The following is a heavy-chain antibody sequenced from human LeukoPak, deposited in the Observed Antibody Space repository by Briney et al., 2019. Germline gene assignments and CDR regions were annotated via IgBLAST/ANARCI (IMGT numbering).Heavy chain of an antibody. CDR3: AKEQTSSGFFDY. CDR1: GFTFTNYA. Sequence: GGSLRLSCAASGFTFTNYAMSWVRQAPGKGLEWVSAISGSGTRTYYADSVKGRYTISRDNSKNTLYLQMNSLRAEDRAVYYCAKEQTSSGFFDYWGQGTLVTVSS. J-gene: IGHJ4*02. D-gene: IGHD2-2*01. V-gene: IGHV3-23*01. CDR2: ISGSGTRT.